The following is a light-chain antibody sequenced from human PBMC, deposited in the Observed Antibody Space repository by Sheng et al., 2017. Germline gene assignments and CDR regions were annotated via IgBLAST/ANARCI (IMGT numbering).Light chain of an antibody. Sequence: ERVMTQSPATLSVSPGESATLSCRASQSINRNLAWYQQKPGQAPRLLIYGASTRASSLPARFSASGSGTEFTLTISSLQSEDFAIYYCQQYNNWPPFSFGQGTQARDQT. CDR1: QSINRN. CDR2: GAS. J-gene: IGKJ2*03. CDR3: QQYNNWPPFS. V-gene: IGKV3-15*01.